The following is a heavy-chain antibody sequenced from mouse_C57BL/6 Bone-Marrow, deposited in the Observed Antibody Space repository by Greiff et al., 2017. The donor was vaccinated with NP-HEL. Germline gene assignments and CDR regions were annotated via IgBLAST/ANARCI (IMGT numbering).Heavy chain of an antibody. D-gene: IGHD1-1*01. Sequence: VQLQQSGAELARPGASVKLSCKASGYTFTSYGISWVKQRTGQGLEWIGEIYPRSGNTYYNEKFKGKATLTADKSSSTAYMELRSPTSEDSAVYFCASYYYISDYWGQGTTLTVSS. V-gene: IGHV1-81*01. CDR3: ASYYYISDY. CDR1: GYTFTSYG. CDR2: IYPRSGNT. J-gene: IGHJ2*01.